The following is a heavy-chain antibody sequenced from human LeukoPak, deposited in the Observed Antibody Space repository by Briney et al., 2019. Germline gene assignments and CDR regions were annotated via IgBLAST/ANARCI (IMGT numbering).Heavy chain of an antibody. Sequence: GGSLRLSCAASGFNSNNFAMSWVRQAPGKGLEWLSAMTGPADTTYYAESVKGRFTISRDYSKRMVFLQMNSLRVEDTAIYYCAKGAEIDHWGQGTLVTVSS. CDR2: MTGPADTT. CDR3: AKGAEIDH. V-gene: IGHV3-23*01. J-gene: IGHJ4*02. CDR1: GFNSNNFA.